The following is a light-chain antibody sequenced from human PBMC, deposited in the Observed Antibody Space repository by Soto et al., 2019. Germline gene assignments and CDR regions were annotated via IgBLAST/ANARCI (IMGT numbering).Light chain of an antibody. CDR2: AAS. J-gene: IGKJ1*01. CDR3: QQYKNLRRT. Sequence: QTPAAPXLSLRQRVTTSCPDSLGISSYLALYQKKPGQAXKXXXYAASTLTSGVQSRFSGSGSGTDFTLNIRRMQSEDFAVYYCQQYKNLRRTFGQGTQV. CDR1: LGISSY. V-gene: IGKV1-9*01.